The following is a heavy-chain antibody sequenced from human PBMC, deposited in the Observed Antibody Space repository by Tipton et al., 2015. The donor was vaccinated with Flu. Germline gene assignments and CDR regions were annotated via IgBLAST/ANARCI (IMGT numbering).Heavy chain of an antibody. J-gene: IGHJ5*02. Sequence: LRLSCAVSGYSISSGYYWGWIRQPPGKGLEWIGNIFHSGNTYHNPSLKSRVTISVDTSKDQFSLKLRSVTAADTAVYYCAWRDYSNYVSEPKSWFDPWGQGTLVTVSS. CDR1: GYSISSGYY. V-gene: IGHV4-38-2*01. D-gene: IGHD4-11*01. CDR3: AWRDYSNYVSEPKSWFDP. CDR2: IFHSGNT.